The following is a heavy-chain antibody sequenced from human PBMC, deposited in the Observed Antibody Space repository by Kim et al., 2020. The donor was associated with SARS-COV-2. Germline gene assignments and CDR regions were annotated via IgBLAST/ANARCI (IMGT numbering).Heavy chain of an antibody. D-gene: IGHD6-19*01. J-gene: IGHJ5*02. V-gene: IGHV4-39*02. CDR3: AREGYSSGWITSNWFDP. Sequence: KSRVTISVDTSKNQFSLKLSPVTAADTAVYYCAREGYSSGWITSNWFDPWGQGTLVTVSS.